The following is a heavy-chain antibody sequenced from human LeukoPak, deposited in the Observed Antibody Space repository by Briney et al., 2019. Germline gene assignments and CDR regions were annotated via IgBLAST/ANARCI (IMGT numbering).Heavy chain of an antibody. V-gene: IGHV4-59*12. CDR1: GGSISSYY. CDR2: IYYSGST. Sequence: SETLSLTCTVSGGSISSYYWSWIRQPPGKGLEWIGYIYYSGSTNYNPSLKSRLTISITTSKNQFSLKVTSVTASDTAMYYCVRDHVSPGLSNWFDPWGQGTLVTVSS. CDR3: VRDHVSPGLSNWFDP. D-gene: IGHD3-16*01. J-gene: IGHJ5*02.